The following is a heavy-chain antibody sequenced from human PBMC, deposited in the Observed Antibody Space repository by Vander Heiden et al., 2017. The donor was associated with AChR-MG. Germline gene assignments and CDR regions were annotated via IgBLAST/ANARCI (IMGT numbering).Heavy chain of an antibody. D-gene: IGHD1-26*01. J-gene: IGHJ3*02. CDR2: IYTSGST. CDR1: GGSISSYY. V-gene: IGHV4-4*07. CDR3: ARDGIVGAVDAFDI. Sequence: QVQLQESGPGLVKPSETLSLTCTVSGGSISSYYWSWIRQPAGKGLEWIGRIYTSGSTNYNPSLKSRVTMSVDTSKNQFSLKLSSVTAADTAVYYCARDGIVGAVDAFDIWGQGTMVTVSS.